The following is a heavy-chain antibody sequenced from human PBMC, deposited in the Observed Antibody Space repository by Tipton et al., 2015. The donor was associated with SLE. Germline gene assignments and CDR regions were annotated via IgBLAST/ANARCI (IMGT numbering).Heavy chain of an antibody. CDR1: GGSINTYF. V-gene: IGHV4-59*12. J-gene: IGHJ3*01. Sequence: LRLSCVVSGGSINTYFWSWIRQPPGKGLEWIGYIYHSGTTNYSPSLKSRITISVDTSKNQFSLDLTSVTAADTAVYYCVRELDTFEVWGPGTLVTVSS. CDR3: VRELDTFEV. CDR2: IYHSGTT.